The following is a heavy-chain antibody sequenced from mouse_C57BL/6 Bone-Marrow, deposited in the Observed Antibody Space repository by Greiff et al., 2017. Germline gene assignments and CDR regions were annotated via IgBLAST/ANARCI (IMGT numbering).Heavy chain of an antibody. CDR1: GYTSTSYW. V-gene: IGHV1-61*01. J-gene: IGHJ4*01. CDR3: ARGYYYGSRRDYAMDY. Sequence: VQLQQPGAELVRPGSSVKLSCKASGYTSTSYWMDWVKQRPGQGLEWIGNIYPSDSETHYNQKFKDKATLTVDKSSSTAYMQLSSLTSEDSAVYYCARGYYYGSRRDYAMDYWGQGTSVTVSS. D-gene: IGHD1-1*01. CDR2: IYPSDSET.